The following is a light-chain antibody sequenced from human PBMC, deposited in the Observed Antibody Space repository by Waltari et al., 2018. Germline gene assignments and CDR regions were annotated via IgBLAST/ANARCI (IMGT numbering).Light chain of an antibody. CDR3: QKYVSLPAT. Sequence: EIVLTQSPATLSLSPGERATLSCRASPSVGRYFAWYQQKPGQAPRLLIYDASIRATGIPDRFSGSGSGTDFSLTISRMEPEDFAVYYCQKYVSLPATFGQGTKVEI. CDR2: DAS. V-gene: IGKV3-20*01. J-gene: IGKJ1*01. CDR1: PSVGRY.